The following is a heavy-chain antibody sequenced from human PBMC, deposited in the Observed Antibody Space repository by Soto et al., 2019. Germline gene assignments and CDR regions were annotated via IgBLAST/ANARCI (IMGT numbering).Heavy chain of an antibody. CDR3: ASETLHYGDYSNYYYYMDV. V-gene: IGHV4-34*01. Sequence: PSETLSLTCVVSGGSLSDYFWSWIRQPPGMALEWIGEINHLGSINYNPSLKSRVTISVDTSKNQFSLTLNSVTAADTAAYYCASETLHYGDYSNYYYYMDVWGKGTTVTVSS. CDR2: INHLGSI. J-gene: IGHJ6*03. D-gene: IGHD4-17*01. CDR1: GGSLSDYF.